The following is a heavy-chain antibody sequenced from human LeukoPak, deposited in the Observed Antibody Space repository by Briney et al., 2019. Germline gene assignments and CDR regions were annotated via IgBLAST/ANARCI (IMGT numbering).Heavy chain of an antibody. V-gene: IGHV1-46*01. J-gene: IGHJ6*02. CDR1: GYTFTSYY. Sequence: ASVKVSCKASGYTFTSYYVHWVRQAPGQGLEWMGIINPSGGSTSYAQKFQGRVTMTRDTSTSTVYMELSSLRSEDTAVYYCAREEWFEPYYYYYGMDVWGQGTTVTVSS. CDR2: INPSGGST. D-gene: IGHD3-3*01. CDR3: AREEWFEPYYYYYGMDV.